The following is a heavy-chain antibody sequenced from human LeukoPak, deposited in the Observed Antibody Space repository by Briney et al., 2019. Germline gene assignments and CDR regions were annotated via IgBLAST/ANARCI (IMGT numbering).Heavy chain of an antibody. D-gene: IGHD5-18*01. V-gene: IGHV1-8*03. CDR1: GYTFTSYD. Sequence: ASVKVSCKASGYTFTSYDIYWVRQATGRGLEWMGWMNPNSGNTGYAQKFQGRVTITRNTSISTTYMELSSLRSEDTAVYYCARGPTGYPPDAFDIWGQGTMVTVSS. CDR3: ARGPTGYPPDAFDI. J-gene: IGHJ3*02. CDR2: MNPNSGNT.